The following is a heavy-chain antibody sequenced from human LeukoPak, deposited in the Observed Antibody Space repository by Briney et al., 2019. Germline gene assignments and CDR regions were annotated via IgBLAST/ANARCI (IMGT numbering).Heavy chain of an antibody. Sequence: QTLSLTCAISGDSVSSNSAAWNWIRQSPSRGLEWLGRTYYRSKWYNDYAVSVKSRITINPDTSKNQFSLQLNSVTPEDTAVYYCARGDSSGYYGLSSFDYWGQGTLVTVSS. J-gene: IGHJ4*02. D-gene: IGHD3-22*01. CDR2: TYYRSKWYN. V-gene: IGHV6-1*01. CDR3: ARGDSSGYYGLSSFDY. CDR1: GDSVSSNSAA.